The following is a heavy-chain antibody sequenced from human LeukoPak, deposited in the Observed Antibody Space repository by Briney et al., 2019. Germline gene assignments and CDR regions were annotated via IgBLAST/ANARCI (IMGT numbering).Heavy chain of an antibody. Sequence: NPSETLSLTCTVSGGSISSSSYYWGWIRQPPGKGLEWIVVIDYTGSTYYKRTVKSRVTISVDTSKYQFSLKLSSVTAADTAVYYCARGDTAMGYYFDYWSQGTLVTVYS. CDR1: GGSISSSSYY. V-gene: IGHV4-39*07. CDR2: IDYTGST. D-gene: IGHD5-18*01. J-gene: IGHJ4*02. CDR3: ARGDTAMGYYFDY.